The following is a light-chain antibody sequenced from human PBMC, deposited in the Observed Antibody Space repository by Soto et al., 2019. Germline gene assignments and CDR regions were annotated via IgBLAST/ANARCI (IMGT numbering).Light chain of an antibody. Sequence: AIQMAQSPSSLSASVGDRVTITCRASQGIGNDVGWFQQKPGKAPKLLIYAAATLQSGVPSRFSCSRSCTAFTLTISRPQPEDIPTYYGPQHYNFPLTFGGGTKVEIQ. J-gene: IGKJ4*01. CDR3: PQHYNFPLT. CDR1: QGIGND. V-gene: IGKV1-6*02. CDR2: AAA.